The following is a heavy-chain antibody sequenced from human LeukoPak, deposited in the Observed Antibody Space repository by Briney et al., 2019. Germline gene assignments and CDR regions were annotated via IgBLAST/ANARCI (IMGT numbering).Heavy chain of an antibody. CDR3: ARVGSHGSPSDY. CDR1: GFTFSSYW. J-gene: IGHJ4*02. V-gene: IGHV3-74*01. CDR2: INSDGSST. D-gene: IGHD1-26*01. Sequence: GGSLRLSCAASGFTFSSYWMHWVRQAPGNGLVWVSRINSDGSSTSYADSVKGRFTISRDNAKNTLYLQMNSLRAEDTAVYYCARVGSHGSPSDYWGQGTLVTVSS.